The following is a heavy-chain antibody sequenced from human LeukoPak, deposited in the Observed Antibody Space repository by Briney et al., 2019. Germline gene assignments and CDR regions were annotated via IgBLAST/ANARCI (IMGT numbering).Heavy chain of an antibody. V-gene: IGHV3-43*01. D-gene: IGHD3-10*01. Sequence: GGSLRLSCATSGFNFDRYTIHWVRQAPGKGLEWVSLAGWAGGTTSYSDSVRGRFTISRDSGRKSVYLQMNSLTTDDTAFYFCVKELDTMFDYWGQGALVTVSS. J-gene: IGHJ4*02. CDR2: AGWAGGTT. CDR3: VKELDTMFDY. CDR1: GFNFDRYT.